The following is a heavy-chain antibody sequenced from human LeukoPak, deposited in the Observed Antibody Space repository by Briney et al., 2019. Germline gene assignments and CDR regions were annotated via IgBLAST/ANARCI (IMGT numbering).Heavy chain of an antibody. Sequence: SETLSLTCAVYGGSFSSYYWSWIRQPPGKGLEWIAYISDIGSINYNPPLKSRVTISLDTSKNQFSLKLSSVTAADTAVYYCAGHHPRNTVDFWGQGTLVTVSS. V-gene: IGHV4-59*08. CDR2: ISDIGSI. CDR3: AGHHPRNTVDF. D-gene: IGHD2/OR15-2a*01. CDR1: GGSFSSYY. J-gene: IGHJ4*02.